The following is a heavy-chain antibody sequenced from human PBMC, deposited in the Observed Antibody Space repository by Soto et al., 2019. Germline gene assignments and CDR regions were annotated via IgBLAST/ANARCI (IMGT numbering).Heavy chain of an antibody. CDR2: IQENGNMK. Sequence: GGSLRLSCEASGFSFSNHWMSWVRQAPGKGLEWVASIQENGNMKLYGNSVNGRFTISRDNSKNTLYLQMNSLRAEDTAVYYCARDRGAAAGTRYYSGMDDWGKGTTVT. D-gene: IGHD6-13*01. J-gene: IGHJ6*04. V-gene: IGHV3-7*01. CDR1: GFSFSNHW. CDR3: ARDRGAAAGTRYYSGMDD.